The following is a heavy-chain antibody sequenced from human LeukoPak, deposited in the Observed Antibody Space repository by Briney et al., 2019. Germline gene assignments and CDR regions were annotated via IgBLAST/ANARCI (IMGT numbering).Heavy chain of an antibody. CDR1: GFTVSSNY. CDR2: IYSGGST. Sequence: GGSLRLSCAASGFTVSSNYMSWVRQAPGKGLEWVSVIYSGGSTYYADSVKGRFTISRDNSKNTLYLQMNSLRAEDTAVYYCAKVLWATYYYDSSGYYPFDYWGQGTLVTVSS. D-gene: IGHD3-22*01. V-gene: IGHV3-53*01. J-gene: IGHJ4*02. CDR3: AKVLWATYYYDSSGYYPFDY.